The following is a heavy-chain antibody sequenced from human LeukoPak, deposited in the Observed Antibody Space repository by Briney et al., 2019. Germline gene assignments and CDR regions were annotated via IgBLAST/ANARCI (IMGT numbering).Heavy chain of an antibody. V-gene: IGHV3-23*01. CDR2: ISGSGGST. D-gene: IGHD6-19*01. CDR1: GFTFSSYA. Sequence: GGSLRLSCAASGFTFSSYAMSWVRQAPGKGLEWVSAISGSGGSTYYADSVKGRFTISRDNSKNTLYLQMNSLRAEDTAVYYCAKVRWDNSGWYYLDSWGQGTLVTVSS. J-gene: IGHJ4*02. CDR3: AKVRWDNSGWYYLDS.